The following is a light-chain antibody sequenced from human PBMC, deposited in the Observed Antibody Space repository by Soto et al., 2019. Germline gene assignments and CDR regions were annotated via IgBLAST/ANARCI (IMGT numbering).Light chain of an antibody. J-gene: IGKJ5*01. CDR3: QQLLSYPIT. CDR1: QGISSY. V-gene: IGKV1-9*01. CDR2: AAF. Sequence: DIQLTQSPSFLSASLGDRVTITCRASQGISSYLAWYQQKPGKAPKLLIYAAFTLQSGVPLRFSGSGSGTSFTLTISSLQPEDFATYYCQQLLSYPITFGQGTRLEIK.